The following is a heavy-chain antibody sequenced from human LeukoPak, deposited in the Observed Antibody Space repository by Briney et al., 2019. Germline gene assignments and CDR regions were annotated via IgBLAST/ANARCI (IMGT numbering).Heavy chain of an antibody. J-gene: IGHJ4*02. CDR1: GFSFNTYN. CDR3: AREDYGGFDY. CDR2: IKQDGSEK. D-gene: IGHD4-17*01. Sequence: GGSLRLSCAVSGFSFNTYNMNWVRQAPGKGLEWVANIKQDGSEKYYVDSVKGRFTISRDNAKNSLYLQMNSLRAEDTAVYYCAREDYGGFDYWGQGTLVTVSS. V-gene: IGHV3-7*01.